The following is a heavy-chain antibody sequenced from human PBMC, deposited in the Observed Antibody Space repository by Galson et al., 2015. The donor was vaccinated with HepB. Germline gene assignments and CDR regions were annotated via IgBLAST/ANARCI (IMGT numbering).Heavy chain of an antibody. J-gene: IGHJ4*02. V-gene: IGHV3-11*06. CDR3: ARDGDRSRQGIGPGDC. CDR2: ISGSTSST. D-gene: IGHD6-13*01. Sequence: SLRLSCAASGFSFSNYYMSWIRQAPGKGLEWVSYISGSTSSTRYADSVKGRFTISRDNAKNSLYLQMNSLRPEDTAVYYCARDGDRSRQGIGPGDCWGQGTLVTVSS. CDR1: GFSFSNYY.